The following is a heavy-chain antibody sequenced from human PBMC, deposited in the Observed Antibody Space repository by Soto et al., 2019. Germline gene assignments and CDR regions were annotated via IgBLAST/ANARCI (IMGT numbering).Heavy chain of an antibody. CDR2: IYYSGST. J-gene: IGHJ4*02. CDR3: ARSTYYYDSSGYYPQY. CDR1: GGSISSGGYY. V-gene: IGHV4-31*03. D-gene: IGHD3-22*01. Sequence: SETLSLTCTVSGGSISSGGYYWSWIRQHPGKGLEWIGYIYYSGSTYYNPSLKSRVTISVDTSKNQFSLKLSSVTAADTAVYYCARSTYYYDSSGYYPQYWGQGTLVTVSS.